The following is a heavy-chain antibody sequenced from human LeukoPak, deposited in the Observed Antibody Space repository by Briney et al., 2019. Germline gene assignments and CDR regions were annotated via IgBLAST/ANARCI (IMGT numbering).Heavy chain of an antibody. V-gene: IGHV4-30-4*01. CDR2: FSYTGST. CDR1: GGSISSGEYY. CDR3: ARALNENSYAFAS. J-gene: IGHJ4*02. Sequence: PSQTLSLTCTVSGGSISSGEYYWSWIRQPPGKGLEWIVYFSYTGSTYYNPSLKSRVSISVDTSKNQFSLKLMSVTAADTAVYHCARALNENSYAFASWGQGTLVTVSS. D-gene: IGHD5-18*01.